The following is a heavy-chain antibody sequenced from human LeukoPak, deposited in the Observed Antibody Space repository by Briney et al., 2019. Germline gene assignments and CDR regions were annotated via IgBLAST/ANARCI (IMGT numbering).Heavy chain of an antibody. CDR3: ARDLYRIVVVPHYFDY. CDR2: ISSSGDYT. CDR1: GFAFSYYS. J-gene: IGHJ4*02. Sequence: GGSLRLSCAASGFAFSYYSMNWVRQAPGKGLEWVSSISSSGDYTYYADSVKGRFTISRDNAKNSLYLQMNSLRAEDTAVYYCARDLYRIVVVPHYFDYWGQGTLVTVSS. V-gene: IGHV3-21*01. D-gene: IGHD3-22*01.